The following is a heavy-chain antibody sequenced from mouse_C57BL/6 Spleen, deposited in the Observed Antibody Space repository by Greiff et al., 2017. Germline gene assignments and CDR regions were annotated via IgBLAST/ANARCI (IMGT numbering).Heavy chain of an antibody. V-gene: IGHV14-4*01. CDR2: IDPENGDT. CDR3: TSVRYFDV. CDR1: GFNIKDDY. Sequence: EVQLQQSGAELVRPGASVKLSCTASGFNIKDDYMHWVKQRPEQGLEWIGWIDPENGDTEYASKFQGKATITADTSSNTAYLQLSSLTSEDTAVYYCTSVRYFDVWGTGTTVTVSS. J-gene: IGHJ1*03.